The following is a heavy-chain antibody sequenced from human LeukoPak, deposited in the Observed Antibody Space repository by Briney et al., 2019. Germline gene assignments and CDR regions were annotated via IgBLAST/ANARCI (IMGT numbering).Heavy chain of an antibody. V-gene: IGHV1-2*02. D-gene: IGHD3-22*01. CDR1: GYTFTGYY. CDR2: INPNSGGT. CDR3: ARVAVDYDSSGRSDY. J-gene: IGHJ4*02. Sequence: ASVKVSCKASGYTFTGYYMHWVRQAPGQGLEWMGWINPNSGGTNYAQKFQGRVTMTRDTSISTAYMELSRLRSDDTAVYYCARVAVDYDSSGRSDYWGQGTLVTVSS.